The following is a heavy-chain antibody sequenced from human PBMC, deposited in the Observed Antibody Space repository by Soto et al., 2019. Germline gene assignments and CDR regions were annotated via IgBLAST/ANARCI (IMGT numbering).Heavy chain of an antibody. V-gene: IGHV3-30*03. Sequence: QVQLVESGGGVVQPGRSLRLSCAASGFTFSSYGMHWVRQAPGKGLEWVAVISYDGSNKYYADSVKGRFTISRDNSKNTLYPQMNSLRAEDTAVYYCAIGWYSLFDYWGQGTLVTVSS. CDR2: ISYDGSNK. CDR3: AIGWYSLFDY. D-gene: IGHD6-19*01. CDR1: GFTFSSYG. J-gene: IGHJ4*02.